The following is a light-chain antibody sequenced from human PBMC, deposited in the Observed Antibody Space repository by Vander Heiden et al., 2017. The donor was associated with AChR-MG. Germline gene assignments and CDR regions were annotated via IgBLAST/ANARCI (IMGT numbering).Light chain of an antibody. CDR2: GAS. CDR1: QSVSSSY. CDR3: QQYCSSRKT. J-gene: IGKJ1*01. V-gene: IGKV3-20*01. Sequence: EIVLTQSPGTLSLSRGERATLSCRASQSVSSSYLAWYQQKPGQAPRLLIYGASSRATGIPDRFSGSGSGTDFTLTISRLEPEDFAVYYCQQYCSSRKTFGQGTKVEIK.